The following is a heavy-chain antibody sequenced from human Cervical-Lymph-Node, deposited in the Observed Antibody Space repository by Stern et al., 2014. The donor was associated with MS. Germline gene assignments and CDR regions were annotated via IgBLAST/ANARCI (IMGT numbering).Heavy chain of an antibody. J-gene: IGHJ4*02. V-gene: IGHV3-66*01. Sequence: VQLVESGGGLVQPGGSLRLSCEASRFPVGASYMNWVRQAPGKGLEWVSRIHTVGTTHYADSVKGRFTISRANAKNALYLQMDRLTVEDTAVYYCAREIAGRRFEDWGRGTLVAVSP. CDR1: RFPVGASY. D-gene: IGHD6-6*01. CDR3: AREIAGRRFED. CDR2: IHTVGTT.